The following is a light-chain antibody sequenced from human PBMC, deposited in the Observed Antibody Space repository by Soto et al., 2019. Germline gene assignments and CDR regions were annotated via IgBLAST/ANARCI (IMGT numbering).Light chain of an antibody. CDR1: QSVSSY. CDR3: QQYKNWPPIN. J-gene: IGKJ5*01. Sequence: EIVLTQSPATLSLSPGEIATLSCSASQSVSSYLAWYQQKRGQAPRFLIYGASTRATGIPARFSGSGSGTEFTLTISSLQSEDFAVYYCQQYKNWPPINFGQGTRLEIK. CDR2: GAS. V-gene: IGKV3-15*01.